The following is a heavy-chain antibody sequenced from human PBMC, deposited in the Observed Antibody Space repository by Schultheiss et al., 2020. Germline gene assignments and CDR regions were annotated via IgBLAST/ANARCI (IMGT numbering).Heavy chain of an antibody. Sequence: GGSLRLSCAATGFTVSINYMSWVRQAPGKGLEWVSVIYDGGRTYYADSVRGRFTISRDNSKNTLYLQMNSLRAEDTAVYYCAKTWLRLGRYYYYGMDVWGQGTTVTVSS. CDR1: GFTVSINY. V-gene: IGHV3-66*01. D-gene: IGHD5-12*01. J-gene: IGHJ6*02. CDR3: AKTWLRLGRYYYYGMDV. CDR2: IYDGGRT.